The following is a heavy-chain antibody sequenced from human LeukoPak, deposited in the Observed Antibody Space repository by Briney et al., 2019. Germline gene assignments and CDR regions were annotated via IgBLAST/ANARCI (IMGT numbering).Heavy chain of an antibody. CDR2: IYSGGST. CDR3: ARMTTVTFYDY. CDR1: GFTFSSYS. D-gene: IGHD4-17*01. V-gene: IGHV3-66*01. Sequence: GGSLRLSCAASGFTFSSYSMNWVRQAPGKGLEWVSVIYSGGSTYYADSVKGRFTISRDNSKNTLYLQMNSLRAEDTAVYYCARMTTVTFYDYWGQGTLVTVSS. J-gene: IGHJ4*02.